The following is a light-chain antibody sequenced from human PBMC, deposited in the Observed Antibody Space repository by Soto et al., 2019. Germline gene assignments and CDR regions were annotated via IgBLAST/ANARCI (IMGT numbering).Light chain of an antibody. CDR2: WAS. Sequence: DIVMTQSPDSLAVSLGERATINCKSSQSVLYNSNNKNYLAWYQQKPGQPPKLLIYWASTRESGVPDRFSGSGSGTDFTLTISSLQAEDVAVYFCQQYYSTPFTFGPGPKVDI. J-gene: IGKJ3*01. V-gene: IGKV4-1*01. CDR1: QSVLYNSNNKNY. CDR3: QQYYSTPFT.